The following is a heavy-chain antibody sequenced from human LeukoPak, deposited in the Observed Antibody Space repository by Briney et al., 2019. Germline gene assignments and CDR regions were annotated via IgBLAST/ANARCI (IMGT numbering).Heavy chain of an antibody. V-gene: IGHV4-34*01. Sequence: PSEILSLTCAVYGGSFSGYYWSWIRQPPGKGLEWIGEINHSGSTNYNPSLKSRVTISVDTSKNQFSLKLSSVTAADTAVYYCARVNSSGYYGTGLAYWGQGTLVTVSS. CDR2: INHSGST. CDR3: ARVNSSGYYGTGLAY. CDR1: GGSFSGYY. D-gene: IGHD3-22*01. J-gene: IGHJ4*02.